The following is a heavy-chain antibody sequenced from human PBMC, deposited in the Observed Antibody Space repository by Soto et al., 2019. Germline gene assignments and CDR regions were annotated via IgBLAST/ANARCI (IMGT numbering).Heavy chain of an antibody. J-gene: IGHJ6*02. D-gene: IGHD1-26*01. Sequence: GGSLRLSCAASGFTFSSYAMHWVRQAPGEGLEWMAVISYDGSNKYYADSVKGRFTISRDNSKNTLYLQVNSRRAEDTAVYYCARVSHSGSSVVRDGMDVWGQGTTVTVSS. CDR2: ISYDGSNK. V-gene: IGHV3-30-3*01. CDR3: ARVSHSGSSVVRDGMDV. CDR1: GFTFSSYA.